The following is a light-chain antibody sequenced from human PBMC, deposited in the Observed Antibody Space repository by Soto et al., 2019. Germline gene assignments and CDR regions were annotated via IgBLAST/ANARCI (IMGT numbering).Light chain of an antibody. CDR1: TSDVGSHNF. CDR2: EVT. Sequence: QAVVTQPASVSGSPGQSITISCTGTTSDVGSHNFVSWYQQLPGKAPKLLIYEVTNRPSGTSNRFSGSKSGNTASLTISGLQAEDEDDYYCSSFTNSILVFGGGTKVTVL. CDR3: SSFTNSILV. J-gene: IGLJ3*02. V-gene: IGLV2-14*01.